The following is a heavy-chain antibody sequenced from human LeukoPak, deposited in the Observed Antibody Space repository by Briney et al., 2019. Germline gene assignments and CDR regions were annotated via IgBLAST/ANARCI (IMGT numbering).Heavy chain of an antibody. Sequence: PGGSLRLSCAASGFTFSSYAMSWVRQAPGKGLEWVLAISGSGGSTYYADSVKGRFTISRDNSKNTLYLQMNSLRAEDTAVYYCAKGDRAIVVVPAARDWGQGTLVTVSS. CDR3: AKGDRAIVVVPAARD. CDR2: ISGSGGST. D-gene: IGHD2-2*01. V-gene: IGHV3-23*01. CDR1: GFTFSSYA. J-gene: IGHJ4*02.